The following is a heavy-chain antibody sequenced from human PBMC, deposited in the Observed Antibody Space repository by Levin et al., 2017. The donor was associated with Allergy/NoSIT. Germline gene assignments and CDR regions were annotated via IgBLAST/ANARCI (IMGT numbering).Heavy chain of an antibody. CDR2: IDPTDSYT. J-gene: IGHJ5*02. D-gene: IGHD3-10*01. V-gene: IGHV5-10-1*01. CDR1: GYSFTSYW. CDR3: ARHDGSGSRPLHWFDP. Sequence: PGESLKISCKGSGYSFTSYWISWVRQMPEKGLEWMGRIDPTDSYTNYSPSFQGHVIISADKSISTAYLQWSSLKASDTAMYYCARHDGSGSRPLHWFDPWGQGTLVTVSS.